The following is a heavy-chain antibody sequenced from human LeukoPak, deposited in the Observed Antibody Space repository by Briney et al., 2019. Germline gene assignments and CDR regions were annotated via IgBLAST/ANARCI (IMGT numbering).Heavy chain of an antibody. CDR3: AKGRRGSSYVHYFDT. Sequence: GGSLRLPCTASGFNFSAYGMHWVRQAPGKGLDWVAVISFHGTNEYYADSVKGRFTISRDNSNNTLYLQMNSVRAEDTAVYYCAKGRRGSSYVHYFDTWGQGTLVTVSS. J-gene: IGHJ1*01. V-gene: IGHV3-30*18. CDR2: ISFHGTNE. D-gene: IGHD3-22*01. CDR1: GFNFSAYG.